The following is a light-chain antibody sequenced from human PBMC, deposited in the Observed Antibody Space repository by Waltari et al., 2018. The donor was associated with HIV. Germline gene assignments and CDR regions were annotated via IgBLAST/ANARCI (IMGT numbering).Light chain of an antibody. J-gene: IGLJ2*01. V-gene: IGLV3-25*03. CDR2: KDS. CDR3: QSADSSVTYPVV. Sequence: SYELTQTPSVSVSPGQTARITCSGDALPKKYAYWYQQKPGQAPGVVIYKDSERPSGIPEQFSGSSSGTTVTLTISGVQAEDEADDYWQSADSSVTYPVVFGGGTKLTVL. CDR1: ALPKKY.